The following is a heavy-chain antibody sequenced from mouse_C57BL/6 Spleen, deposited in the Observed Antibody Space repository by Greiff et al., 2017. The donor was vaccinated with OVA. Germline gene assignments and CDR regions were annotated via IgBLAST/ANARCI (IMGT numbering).Heavy chain of an antibody. V-gene: IGHV1-55*01. D-gene: IGHD1-1*01. CDR2: IYPGSGST. Sequence: QVQLKQPGAELVKPGASVKMSCKASGYTFTSYWITWVKQRPGQGLEWIGDIYPGSGSTNYNEKFKSKATLTVDTSSSTAYMQLSSLTSEDSAVYYCARDLYYGSSYGGVFFDYWGQGTTLTVSS. J-gene: IGHJ2*01. CDR1: GYTFTSYW. CDR3: ARDLYYGSSYGGVFFDY.